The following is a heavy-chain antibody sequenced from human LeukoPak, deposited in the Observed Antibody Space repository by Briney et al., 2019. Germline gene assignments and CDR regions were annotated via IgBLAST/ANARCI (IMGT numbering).Heavy chain of an antibody. D-gene: IGHD3-22*01. CDR3: ARPVPDSSGYYYDAFDI. J-gene: IGHJ3*02. Sequence: PSETLSLTCTVSGGSISSYYWSWIRQPAGKGLEWIGRIYTSGSTNYNPSLKSRVTMSVDTSKNQFSLKLSSVTAADTAVYYCARPVPDSSGYYYDAFDIWGQGTMVTVSS. CDR1: GGSISSYY. V-gene: IGHV4-4*07. CDR2: IYTSGST.